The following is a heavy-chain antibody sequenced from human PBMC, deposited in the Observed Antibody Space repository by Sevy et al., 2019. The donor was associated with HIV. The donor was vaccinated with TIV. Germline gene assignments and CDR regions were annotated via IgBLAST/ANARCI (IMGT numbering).Heavy chain of an antibody. V-gene: IGHV3-7*03. CDR3: ASKGGSRPTDAFDA. J-gene: IGHJ3*01. CDR1: GFSFSWYW. Sequence: GESLKISCAASGFSFSWYWMSWVRQTPEKGLEWVANIKQDSSEKNYVDSVKGRFIISRDNAKNSLYLQMNSLRVEDTAVYYCASKGGSRPTDAFDAWGQGTMVTVSS. D-gene: IGHD3-10*01. CDR2: IKQDSSEK.